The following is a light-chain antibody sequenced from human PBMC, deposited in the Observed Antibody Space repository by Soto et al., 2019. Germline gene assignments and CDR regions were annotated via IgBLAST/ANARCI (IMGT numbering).Light chain of an antibody. CDR3: CSYDDSYTLV. Sequence: QSALTQPRSVSCSPGQSVTLSSTATSSDVGGYHYVSWYQHHPGKAPKIIIFDVNQRPSGVPDLFSGAKSGNTASLTISGLQTADEADYYWCSYDDSYTLVFGAGTELTVL. J-gene: IGLJ2*01. CDR2: DVN. V-gene: IGLV2-11*01. CDR1: SSDVGGYHY.